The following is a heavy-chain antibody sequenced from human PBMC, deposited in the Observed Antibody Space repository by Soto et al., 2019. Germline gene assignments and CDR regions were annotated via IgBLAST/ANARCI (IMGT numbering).Heavy chain of an antibody. Sequence: PSETLSLTCTVSGSSINSYYWSWIRQPPGKGLEWIGYIYYSGSTNSNPSLKSRVTISVDTSRNQFSLRLSSVTAADTAVYYCEREAAVGGMPFDYWGQGTLVTVSS. D-gene: IGHD6-19*01. CDR1: GSSINSYY. CDR2: IYYSGST. CDR3: EREAAVGGMPFDY. V-gene: IGHV4-59*01. J-gene: IGHJ4*02.